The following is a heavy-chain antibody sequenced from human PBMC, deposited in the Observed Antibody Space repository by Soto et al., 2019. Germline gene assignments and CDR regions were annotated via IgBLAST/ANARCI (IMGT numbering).Heavy chain of an antibody. Sequence: QVQLVESGGGVVQPGRSLRLSCAASGFTFSSYGMHWVRQAPGKGLEWVAVRWYDGSNKYYADSVKGRFTISRDNSKNTLYLHMNSLRAEDTAVYYWPREWYSSSWPYFDYWGQGTLVTVSS. CDR2: RWYDGSNK. D-gene: IGHD6-13*01. V-gene: IGHV3-33*01. CDR1: GFTFSSYG. J-gene: IGHJ4*02. CDR3: PREWYSSSWPYFDY.